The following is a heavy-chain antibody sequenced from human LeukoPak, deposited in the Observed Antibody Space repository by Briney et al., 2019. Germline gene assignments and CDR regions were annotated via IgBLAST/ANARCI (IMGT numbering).Heavy chain of an antibody. J-gene: IGHJ4*02. Sequence: AASVKVSCKASGYTFTSYGISWVRQAPGQGLEWMGWINTNTGNPTYAQGFTGRFVFSLDTSVSTAYLQISSLKAEDTAVYYCAGSGEGGEYWGQGTLVTVSS. CDR1: GYTFTSYG. CDR3: AGSGEGGEY. D-gene: IGHD1-26*01. V-gene: IGHV7-4-1*02. CDR2: INTNTGNP.